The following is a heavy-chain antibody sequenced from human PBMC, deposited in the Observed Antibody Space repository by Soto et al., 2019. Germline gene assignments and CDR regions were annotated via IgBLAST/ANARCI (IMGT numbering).Heavy chain of an antibody. CDR3: ARALDFWSGYLSD. D-gene: IGHD3-3*01. CDR1: GFTFSDYS. CDR2: ISSGSSHI. J-gene: IGHJ4*02. Sequence: GGSLRLSCAGSGFTFSDYSLSWVRQPPGKGLEWVSSISSGSSHIYYADSVKGRFTISRDNAKNSLDLQMNSLRADDTAIYYCARALDFWSGYLSDWGQGTLVTVSS. V-gene: IGHV3-21*01.